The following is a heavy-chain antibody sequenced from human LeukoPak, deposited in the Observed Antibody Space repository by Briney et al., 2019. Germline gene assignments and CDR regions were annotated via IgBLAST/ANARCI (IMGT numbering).Heavy chain of an antibody. J-gene: IGHJ4*02. CDR2: IYYSGST. D-gene: IGHD5-12*01. CDR1: GGSISSHY. Sequence: PSETLSLTCTVSGGSISSHYWSWIRQPPGKGLEWIGYIYYSGSTNYNPSLKSRVTISVDTSKNQFSLKLSSVTAADTAVYYCARGIGYSGYGYYFDYWGQGTLVTVSS. V-gene: IGHV4-59*11. CDR3: ARGIGYSGYGYYFDY.